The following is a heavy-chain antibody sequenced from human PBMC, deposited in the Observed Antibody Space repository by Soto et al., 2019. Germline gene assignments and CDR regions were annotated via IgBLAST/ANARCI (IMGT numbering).Heavy chain of an antibody. CDR2: INGDGSDI. CDR1: GFAFSNYW. CDR3: ARDQSTGDWFDA. D-gene: IGHD2-2*01. V-gene: IGHV3-74*03. J-gene: IGHJ5*02. Sequence: PVGSLRLSCGASGFAFSNYWMHWVRQVSGKGLMWVSRINGDGSDIKYADSVKGRFSISRDNAKNTVYLQMNSLRADDTAVYYCARDQSTGDWFDAWGQGTLVTVSS.